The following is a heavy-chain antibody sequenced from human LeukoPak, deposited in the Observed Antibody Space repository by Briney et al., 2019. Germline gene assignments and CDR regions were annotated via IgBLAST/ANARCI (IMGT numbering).Heavy chain of an antibody. Sequence: GGSLRLSCAASGFTFSSYSKKWVRQAPGKGLEWVSYISSSSSTIYYADSVKGRFTISRDNAKNSLYLQMNSLRAEDTAVYYCARDRSGWFDPWGQGTLVTVSS. CDR2: ISSSSSTI. J-gene: IGHJ5*02. CDR1: GFTFSSYS. CDR3: ARDRSGWFDP. V-gene: IGHV3-48*01.